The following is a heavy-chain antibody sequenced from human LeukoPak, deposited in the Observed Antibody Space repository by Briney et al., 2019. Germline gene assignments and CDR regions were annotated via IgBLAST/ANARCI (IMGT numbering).Heavy chain of an antibody. CDR1: GFTFSSYS. J-gene: IGHJ5*02. Sequence: GGSLRLSCAASGFTFSSYSMNWVRQAPGKGLEWVSYISSSSSTIYYADSVKGRFTISRDNSKNSLYLQMNSLRTEDTALYYCAKDKYSSGWYNWFDPWGQGTLVTVSS. V-gene: IGHV3-48*04. D-gene: IGHD6-19*01. CDR3: AKDKYSSGWYNWFDP. CDR2: ISSSSSTI.